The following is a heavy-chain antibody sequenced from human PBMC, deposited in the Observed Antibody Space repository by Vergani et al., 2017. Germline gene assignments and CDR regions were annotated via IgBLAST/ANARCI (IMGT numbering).Heavy chain of an antibody. D-gene: IGHD5-12*01. CDR3: ASFSGYPGVGY. Sequence: VQLVETGGGLIQPGGSLRLSCAASGFTVSSNYMSWVRQAPGKGLEWIGSIYHSGSTYYNPSLKSRVTISVDTSKNQFSLKLSSVTAADTAVYYCASFSGYPGVGYWGQGTLVTVSS. V-gene: IGHV4-38-2*01. J-gene: IGHJ4*02. CDR2: IYHSGST. CDR1: GFTVSSNY.